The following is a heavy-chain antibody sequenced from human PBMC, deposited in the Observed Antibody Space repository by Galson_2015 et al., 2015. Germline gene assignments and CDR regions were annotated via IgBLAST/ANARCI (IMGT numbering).Heavy chain of an antibody. Sequence: SVKVSCKASGYTFTSYVINWVRQATGQELEWMGWMNPNSGNTGYAQKFQGRVTMTRNTSISTAYMELSSLRSEDTAVYYCARGGIVGATTADYWGQGTLVTVSS. CDR2: MNPNSGNT. V-gene: IGHV1-8*01. CDR3: ARGGIVGATTADY. J-gene: IGHJ4*02. D-gene: IGHD1-26*01. CDR1: GYTFTSYV.